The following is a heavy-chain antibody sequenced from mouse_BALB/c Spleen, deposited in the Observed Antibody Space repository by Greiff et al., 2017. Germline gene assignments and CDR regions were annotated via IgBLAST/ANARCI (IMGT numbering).Heavy chain of an antibody. CDR2: ISYSGST. CDR3: ARSYYYFDY. D-gene: IGHD1-1*01. J-gene: IGHJ2*01. Sequence: DVKLQESGPGLVKPSQSLSLTCTVTGYSITSDYAWNWIRQFPGNKLEWMGYISYSGSTSYNPSLKSRISITRDTSKNQFFLQLNSVTTEDTATYYCARSYYYFDYWGQGTTLTVSS. CDR1: GYSITSDYA. V-gene: IGHV3-2*02.